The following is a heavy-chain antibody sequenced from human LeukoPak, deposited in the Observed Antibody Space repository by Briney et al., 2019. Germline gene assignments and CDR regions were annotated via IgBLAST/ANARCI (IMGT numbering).Heavy chain of an antibody. J-gene: IGHJ4*02. D-gene: IGHD6-19*01. Sequence: PSETLSLTCTVSGGSVSSADYYWSWIRHPPGKTLVWIGYIYHTGSNNYKYSLKSRVTISLDTSKNRFSLRLTSMTAADTAIYYCARAVSVAGLIDYWGQGTLVTVSS. CDR3: ARAVSVAGLIDY. V-gene: IGHV4-61*08. CDR1: GGSVSSADYY. CDR2: IYHTGSN.